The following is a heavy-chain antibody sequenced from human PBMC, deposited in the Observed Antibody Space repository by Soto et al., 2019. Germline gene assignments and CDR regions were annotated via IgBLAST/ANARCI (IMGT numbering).Heavy chain of an antibody. Sequence: EVQLVESGGGLVQPGGSLKLSCAASGFIFSGSAVHWVRQASGKGLEWVGRILSQAGSYATAYPASMKGRFTIARDDSENTAFLQMHSLKTADPAVYYCIRGGSPYYYGSWGQGTLVAVSS. CDR2: ILSQAGSYAT. V-gene: IGHV3-73*01. J-gene: IGHJ4*02. CDR3: IRGGSPYYYGS. CDR1: GFIFSGSA.